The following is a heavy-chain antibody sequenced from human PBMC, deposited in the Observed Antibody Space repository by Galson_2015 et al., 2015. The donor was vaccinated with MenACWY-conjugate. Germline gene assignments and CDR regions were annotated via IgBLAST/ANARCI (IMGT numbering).Heavy chain of an antibody. D-gene: IGHD2-2*01. V-gene: IGHV2-5*02. CDR1: GFSLTTTGVG. CDR3: AYSGQYSSRPSCYYFDY. Sequence: PALVKPTQTLTLTCTFSGFSLTTTGVGVAWIRQPPGKALEWLALIYWDDDKRYRPSLRSRLTVTKDTSKNRVVLTMTNVDPVDTATYYCAYSGQYSSRPSCYYFDYWGQGAPVTVSS. J-gene: IGHJ4*02. CDR2: IYWDDDK.